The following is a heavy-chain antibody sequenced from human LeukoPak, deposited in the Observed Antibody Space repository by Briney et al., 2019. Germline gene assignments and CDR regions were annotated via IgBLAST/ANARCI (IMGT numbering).Heavy chain of an antibody. V-gene: IGHV3-74*01. J-gene: IGHJ4*02. Sequence: GGSLRLSCAASGFTFSTYWMHWVRQAPGKGLAWVSRFNGDGSSTYYAGSVKGRFTISRDSAKNTLYLQMNSLRAEDTAVYYCARGRYYLDSWGQGTLVTVSS. D-gene: IGHD4-17*01. CDR3: ARGRYYLDS. CDR1: GFTFSTYW. CDR2: FNGDGSST.